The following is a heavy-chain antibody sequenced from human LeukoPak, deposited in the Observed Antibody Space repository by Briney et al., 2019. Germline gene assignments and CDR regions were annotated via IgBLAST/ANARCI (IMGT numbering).Heavy chain of an antibody. Sequence: SETLSLTCTVSGGSIGSSSFYWGWIRQPPGKGLEWIGTIYYSGNTYYNPSLKSRVTISVDTSKNQFSLKLSSVTAADTAVYYCGRSVGGQLTNSWGQGTLVTVSS. CDR1: GGSIGSSSFY. D-gene: IGHD1-1*01. CDR2: IYYSGNT. CDR3: GRSVGGQLTNS. J-gene: IGHJ4*02. V-gene: IGHV4-39*01.